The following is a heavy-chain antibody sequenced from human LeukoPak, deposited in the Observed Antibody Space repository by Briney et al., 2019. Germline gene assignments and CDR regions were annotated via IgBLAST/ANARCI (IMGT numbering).Heavy chain of an antibody. D-gene: IGHD3-22*01. CDR3: ASSPPPYYYDSSGYYPDDY. V-gene: IGHV3-7*01. CDR2: IKQDGSEK. J-gene: IGHJ4*02. CDR1: GFTFSSYW. Sequence: GGSLRLSCAASGFTFSSYWMSWVRQAPGKGLEWVANIKQDGSEKYYVDSVKGRFTISRDNAKNSPYLQMNSLRAEDTAVYYCASSPPPYYYDSSGYYPDDYWGQGTLVTVSS.